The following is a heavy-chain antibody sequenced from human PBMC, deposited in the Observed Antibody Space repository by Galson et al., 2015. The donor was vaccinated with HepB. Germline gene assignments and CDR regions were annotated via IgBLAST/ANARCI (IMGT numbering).Heavy chain of an antibody. Sequence: SLRLSCAASGFTFSGSGIHWVRPASGKGLEWVGRIRNRANNYATAYAASVRGRFTVSRDDSKNRLYPQMNSLKPEDAAVYYCTTDVYYSTYWSWLDPWGQGTLVTVSS. CDR3: TTDVYYSTYWSWLDP. V-gene: IGHV3-73*01. CDR1: GFTFSGSG. D-gene: IGHD5-24*01. J-gene: IGHJ5*02. CDR2: IRNRANNYAT.